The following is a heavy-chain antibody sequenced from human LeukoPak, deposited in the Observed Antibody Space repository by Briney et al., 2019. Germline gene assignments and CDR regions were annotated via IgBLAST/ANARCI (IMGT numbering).Heavy chain of an antibody. CDR1: GFTFSSYG. J-gene: IGHJ6*03. V-gene: IGHV3-30*02. CDR3: AKDLGYPYYYYYMDV. Sequence: GGSLRLSCAASGFTFSSYGMHWVRQAPGKGLEWVAFIRYDGSNKYYADSVKGRFTISRDNSKNTLYLQMNSLRAEDTAVYYCAKDLGYPYYYYYMDVWGKGTTVTVSS. D-gene: IGHD7-27*01. CDR2: IRYDGSNK.